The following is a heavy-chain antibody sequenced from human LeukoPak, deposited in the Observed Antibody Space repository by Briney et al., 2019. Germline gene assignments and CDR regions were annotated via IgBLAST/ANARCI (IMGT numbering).Heavy chain of an antibody. CDR2: IYYSGST. D-gene: IGHD5-24*01. V-gene: IGHV4-59*08. CDR3: ARLDGRRGDYYFDY. Sequence: SETLSLTCTVSGGSISSYYWSWIRQPPGKGLEWIGYIYYSGSTNYNPSLKSRVIISVDTSKNQFSLKLSSVTAADTAVYYCARLDGRRGDYYFDYWGQGTLVTVSS. J-gene: IGHJ4*02. CDR1: GGSISSYY.